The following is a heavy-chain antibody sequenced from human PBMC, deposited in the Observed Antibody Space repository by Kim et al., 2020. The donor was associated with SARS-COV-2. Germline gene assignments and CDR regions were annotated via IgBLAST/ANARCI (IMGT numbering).Heavy chain of an antibody. D-gene: IGHD6-19*01. CDR2: INHSGST. V-gene: IGHV4-34*01. J-gene: IGHJ6*02. CDR1: GGSFSGYY. CDR3: ARGVTRNSSGWRQTNNYYYYGMDV. Sequence: SETLSLTCAVYGGSFSGYYWSWIRQPPGKGLEWIGEINHSGSTNYNPSLKSRVTISVDTSKNQFSLKLSSVTAADTAVYYCARGVTRNSSGWRQTNNYYYYGMDVWGQGTTVTVSS.